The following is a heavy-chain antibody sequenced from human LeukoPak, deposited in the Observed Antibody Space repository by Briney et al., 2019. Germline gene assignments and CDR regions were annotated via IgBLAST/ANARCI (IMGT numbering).Heavy chain of an antibody. CDR2: IYYSGST. J-gene: IGHJ4*02. D-gene: IGHD2-15*01. CDR3: AREVAGCSGGSCYSTIDY. CDR1: GGSISSYY. Sequence: SETLSLTCTVSGGSISSYYWSWIRQPPGKGLEWIGYIYYSGSTNYNPSLKSRVTISVDTSKNQFSLKLTSVTAADTAVYYCAREVAGCSGGSCYSTIDYWGQGTLVTVSS. V-gene: IGHV4-59*01.